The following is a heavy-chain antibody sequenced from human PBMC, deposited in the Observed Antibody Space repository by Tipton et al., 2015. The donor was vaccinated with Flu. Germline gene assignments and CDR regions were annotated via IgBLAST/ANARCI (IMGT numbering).Heavy chain of an antibody. CDR3: VTDWGSVSKYIGAFDL. CDR2: IRSNVVGGTT. CDR1: GFTFRNAW. V-gene: IGHV3-15*01. Sequence: SLRLSCAASGFTFRNAWMSWVRQAPGKGLEWVGRIRSNVVGGTTDYGAPVKGRFIFSRDDSENTLYLQMNSLTPEDTAVYYCVTDWGSVSKYIGAFDLWGQGTVVTVSS. J-gene: IGHJ3*01. D-gene: IGHD3-16*01.